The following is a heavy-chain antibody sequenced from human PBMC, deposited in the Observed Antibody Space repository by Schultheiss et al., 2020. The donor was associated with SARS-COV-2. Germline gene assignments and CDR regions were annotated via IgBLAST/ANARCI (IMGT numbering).Heavy chain of an antibody. Sequence: GGSLRLSCAASGFTFSNAWMSWVRQAPGKGLEWVGRIKSKTDGGTTDYAAPVKGRFTISRDDSKNTAYLQMNSLKTEDTAVYYCARALYYDILTGYPYYYYGMDVWGQGTTVTVSS. J-gene: IGHJ6*02. V-gene: IGHV3-15*01. CDR3: ARALYYDILTGYPYYYYGMDV. D-gene: IGHD3-9*01. CDR1: GFTFSNAW. CDR2: IKSKTDGGTT.